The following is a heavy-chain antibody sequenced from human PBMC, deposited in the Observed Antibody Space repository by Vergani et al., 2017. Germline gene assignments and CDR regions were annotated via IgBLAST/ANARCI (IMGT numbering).Heavy chain of an antibody. Sequence: QITLKESGPTLVKPTQTLTLTCTVSGFSVSSSGVGLAWIRQPPGKALECLAIIYWNDDKRYSPSLMGRLTIAKDTSRNQVVLTMTNMDPVDTATYYCAHRDVVDGNYEYFDYWGPGTLVTVSS. J-gene: IGHJ4*02. D-gene: IGHD4-17*01. V-gene: IGHV2-5*01. CDR3: AHRDVVDGNYEYFDY. CDR2: IYWNDDK. CDR1: GFSVSSSGVG.